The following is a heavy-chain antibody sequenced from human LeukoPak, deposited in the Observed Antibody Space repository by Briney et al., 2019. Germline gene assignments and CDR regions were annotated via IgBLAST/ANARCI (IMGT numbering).Heavy chain of an antibody. CDR3: AREVYGSGSYASDLDY. CDR2: IYYSGST. Sequence: SETLSLTCTVSGGSISSSSYYWGWIRQPPGKGLEWIGSIYYSGSTYYNPSLKSRVTISVDTSKNQFSLKLSSVTAADTAVYYCAREVYGSGSYASDLDYWGQGTLVTVSS. CDR1: GGSISSSSYY. J-gene: IGHJ4*02. D-gene: IGHD3-10*01. V-gene: IGHV4-39*07.